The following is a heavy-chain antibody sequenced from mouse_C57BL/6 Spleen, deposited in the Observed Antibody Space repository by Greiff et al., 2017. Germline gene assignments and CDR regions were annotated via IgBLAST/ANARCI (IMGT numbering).Heavy chain of an antibody. Sequence: VKLQQSGAELVKPGASVKISCKASGYAFSSYWMNWVKQRPGKGLEWIGQIYPGDGDTNYNGKFKGQATLTADTSSRTAYKQLSSLTSEDSAVYFGARGSYYGSSPWDFDVGGTGTTVTVAS. J-gene: IGHJ1*03. CDR3: ARGSYYGSSPWDFDV. CDR2: IYPGDGDT. CDR1: GYAFSSYW. V-gene: IGHV1-80*01. D-gene: IGHD1-1*01.